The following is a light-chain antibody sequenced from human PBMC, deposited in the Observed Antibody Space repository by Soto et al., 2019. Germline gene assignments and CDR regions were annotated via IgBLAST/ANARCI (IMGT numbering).Light chain of an antibody. Sequence: EIVMTQSPATLSVSPGERATLSCRASQTVASNLAWYQQKPGQAPRLLIHGASTRATGVPVRFSGSGSGTEFTLTISSLQSEDFAVYYCQQYHNWPPQYTFGQGTKLQSK. J-gene: IGKJ2*01. CDR1: QTVASN. CDR2: GAS. V-gene: IGKV3-15*01. CDR3: QQYHNWPPQYT.